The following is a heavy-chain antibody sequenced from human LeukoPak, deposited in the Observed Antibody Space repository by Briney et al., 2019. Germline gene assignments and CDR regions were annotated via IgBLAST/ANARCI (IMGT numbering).Heavy chain of an antibody. CDR2: ISAYNGNT. J-gene: IGHJ4*02. Sequence: ASVKVSCKASGYTFTSYGISWVRQAPGQGLEWMGWISAYNGNTNYAQKLQGRVTMTTDTSTSTAYMELRSLRSDDTAVYYCARSPGDSSSWYWDPNFGYWGQGTLVTVSS. CDR1: GYTFTSYG. CDR3: ARSPGDSSSWYWDPNFGY. V-gene: IGHV1-18*01. D-gene: IGHD6-13*01.